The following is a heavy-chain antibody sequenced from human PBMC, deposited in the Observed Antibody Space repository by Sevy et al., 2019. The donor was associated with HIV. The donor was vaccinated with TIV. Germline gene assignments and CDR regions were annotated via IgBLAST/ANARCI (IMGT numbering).Heavy chain of an antibody. Sequence: ASVKVSCKASGGTFSSYAISWVRQAPGQGLEWMGGIIPIFGTANYAQKFQGRVTITADKSTSTAYMELSSLRSEDTAVYYCARGGNPELPSAFDIWGQGTMVTVSS. CDR2: IIPIFGTA. D-gene: IGHD1-26*01. CDR3: ARGGNPELPSAFDI. CDR1: GGTFSSYA. V-gene: IGHV1-69*06. J-gene: IGHJ3*02.